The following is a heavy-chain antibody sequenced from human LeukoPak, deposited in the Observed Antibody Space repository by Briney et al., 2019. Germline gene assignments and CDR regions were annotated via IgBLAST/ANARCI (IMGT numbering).Heavy chain of an antibody. V-gene: IGHV3-69-1*02. CDR1: GFTFSDYD. CDR2: ISGLSTHI. CDR3: GRAFPPLRTSSAGDL. J-gene: IGHJ4*02. D-gene: IGHD3-16*01. Sequence: GGSLRLSCSASGFTFSDYDMSWVRQAPGKGLEWVSSISGLSTHIYYGDSVKGRFSISRDNAKNSVYLQMNSLGVEDTAIYYCGRAFPPLRTSSAGDLWGQGILVTVSS.